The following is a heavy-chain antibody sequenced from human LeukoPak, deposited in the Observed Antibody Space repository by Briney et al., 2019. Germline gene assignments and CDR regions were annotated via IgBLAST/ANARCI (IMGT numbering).Heavy chain of an antibody. CDR3: ARGLWFGELDYYYYMDV. D-gene: IGHD3-10*01. Sequence: ASVKVSCKASGYTFTSYDINWVRQATGQGLEWMGWMNPNSGNTGYAQKFQGRVTMTRNTSISTAYMELSSLRSEDTAVYYCARGLWFGELDYYYYMDVWGKGTTVTISS. CDR2: MNPNSGNT. J-gene: IGHJ6*03. V-gene: IGHV1-8*01. CDR1: GYTFTSYD.